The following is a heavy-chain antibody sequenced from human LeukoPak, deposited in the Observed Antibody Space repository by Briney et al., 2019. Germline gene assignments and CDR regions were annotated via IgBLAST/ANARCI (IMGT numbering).Heavy chain of an antibody. CDR3: ARHSLGYCSGGNCYPDY. V-gene: IGHV5-51*01. CDR2: IYPGGSDT. Sequence: GESLKISXKGSGYTFTNYWIGWVRQKPGKGLEWMGIIYPGGSDTIYSPSFQGQVTISVDKSISTAYLQWTSLKASDTAIYYCARHSLGYCSGGNCYPDYWGQGTLVTVSS. D-gene: IGHD2-15*01. J-gene: IGHJ4*02. CDR1: GYTFTNYW.